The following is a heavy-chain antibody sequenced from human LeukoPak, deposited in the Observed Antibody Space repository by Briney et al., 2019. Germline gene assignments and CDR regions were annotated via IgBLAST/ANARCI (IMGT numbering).Heavy chain of an antibody. CDR3: VSFYETY. Sequence: PGGPLRLSCVASGFTFDDYAMHWVRQAPGKGLEWVSSISWSSSNIGYADSVKGRFTISRDNAKNSLYLQMNNLRAEDTAVYYCVSFYETYWGRGTLVTVSS. J-gene: IGHJ4*02. V-gene: IGHV3-9*01. D-gene: IGHD2-2*01. CDR2: ISWSSSNI. CDR1: GFTFDDYA.